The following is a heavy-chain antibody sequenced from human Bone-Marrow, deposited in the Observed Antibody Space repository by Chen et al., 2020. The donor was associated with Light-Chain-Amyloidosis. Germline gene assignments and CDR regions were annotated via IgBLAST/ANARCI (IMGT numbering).Heavy chain of an antibody. Sequence: QLQLQESGPGLVRPSETLSLTCTVAGGPISSSTFYWGWIRQAPGKGLEWIGSIWNTGNTHYRSSLKIRVTISVDTSKNEFSLTMTSVTAADTAIYYCAKDGLTPDTMSGYFDLWSRGTLVTVSS. CDR3: AKDGLTPDTMSGYFDL. J-gene: IGHJ2*01. CDR1: GGPISSSTFY. V-gene: IGHV4-39*07. CDR2: IWNTGNT. D-gene: IGHD3-10*02.